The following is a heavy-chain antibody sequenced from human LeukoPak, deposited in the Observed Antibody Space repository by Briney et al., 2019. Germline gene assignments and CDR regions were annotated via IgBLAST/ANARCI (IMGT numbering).Heavy chain of an antibody. CDR3: ASLGGSSGSYYDY. J-gene: IGHJ4*02. CDR1: GGSISSSSYY. V-gene: IGHV4-39*01. Sequence: SETLSLTCTVSGGSISSSSYYWGWIRQPPGKGLEWIGSIYYSGSTYYNPSLKSRVTISVDTSKNQFSLKLSSVTAADTAVYYCASLGGSSGSYYDYWGQGTLVTVSS. D-gene: IGHD1-26*01. CDR2: IYYSGST.